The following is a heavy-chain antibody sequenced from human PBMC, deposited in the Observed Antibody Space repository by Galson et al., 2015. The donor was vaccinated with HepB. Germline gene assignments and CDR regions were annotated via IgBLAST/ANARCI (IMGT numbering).Heavy chain of an antibody. J-gene: IGHJ4*02. D-gene: IGHD3-22*01. CDR3: ARAWGYYESSDY. CDR1: GITFSTYA. V-gene: IGHV3-30*04. Sequence: SLRLSCAASGITFSTYAMHWVRQAPGKGLEWVAVTSSDGRNKYYGDSVKGRFTVSRDNPNSTLYLQMTNLRPEDTAMYYCARAWGYYESSDYWGQGTLITVSS. CDR2: TSSDGRNK.